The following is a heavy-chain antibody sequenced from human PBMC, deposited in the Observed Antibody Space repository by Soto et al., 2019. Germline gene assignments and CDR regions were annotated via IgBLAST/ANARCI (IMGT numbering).Heavy chain of an antibody. J-gene: IGHJ4*02. V-gene: IGHV4-30-4*01. CDR1: GGSISNVNYY. CDR2: IYYSGNS. CDR3: VRGGQGSPFDY. Sequence: PSETLSLTCTVSGGSISNVNYYWSWIRQPPGKGLEWIGSIYYSGNSYYNPSLKNRLTISVDTSKNQFSLKLSSVTAADTAVYYCVRGGQGSPFDYWGQGT.